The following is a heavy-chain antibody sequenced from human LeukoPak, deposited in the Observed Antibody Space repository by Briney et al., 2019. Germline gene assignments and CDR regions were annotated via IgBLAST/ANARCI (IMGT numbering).Heavy chain of an antibody. J-gene: IGHJ5*02. Sequence: GGSLRLSCAASGFTFSSYAMHWVRQAPGKGLEWVAVISYDGSNKYYADSVKGRFTISRDNSKNTLYLQMNSLRAEDTAVYYCAEGDYGDYFNWFDPWGQGTLVTVSS. CDR1: GFTFSSYA. CDR2: ISYDGSNK. V-gene: IGHV3-30-3*02. CDR3: AEGDYGDYFNWFDP. D-gene: IGHD4-17*01.